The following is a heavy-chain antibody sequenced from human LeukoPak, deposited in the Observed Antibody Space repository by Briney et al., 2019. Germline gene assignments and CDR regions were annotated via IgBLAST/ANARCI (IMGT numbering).Heavy chain of an antibody. Sequence: GGSLRLSGAASGFTVSSNYMSWVRQAPGKGLKWVSVIYSGGSTYYADSVKGRFTISRDNSKNTLYLQMNSLRAEDTAVYYCASGSGSYRTPYYYMDVWGTGTTVTVSS. CDR2: IYSGGST. D-gene: IGHD3-10*01. CDR1: GFTVSSNY. J-gene: IGHJ6*03. V-gene: IGHV3-53*01. CDR3: ASGSGSYRTPYYYMDV.